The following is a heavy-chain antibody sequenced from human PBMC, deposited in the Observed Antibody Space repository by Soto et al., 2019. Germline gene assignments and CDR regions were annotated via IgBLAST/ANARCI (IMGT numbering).Heavy chain of an antibody. V-gene: IGHV3-23*01. Sequence: GGSLRLSCAASGFTFSSYAMSWVRQAPGKGLEWVSAISGSGGSTYYADSVKGRFTISRDNSKNTLYLQMNSLRAEDTAVYYCAKDLGQIVVVTATDYYYYGMDVWGQETTVTVSS. CDR3: AKDLGQIVVVTATDYYYYGMDV. J-gene: IGHJ6*02. CDR2: ISGSGGST. CDR1: GFTFSSYA. D-gene: IGHD2-21*02.